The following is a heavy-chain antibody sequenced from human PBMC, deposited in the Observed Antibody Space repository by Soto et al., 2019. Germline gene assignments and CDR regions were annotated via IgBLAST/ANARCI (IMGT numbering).Heavy chain of an antibody. Sequence: ASVKVSCKASGYSFTTYYMHWVRQAPGQGLEWMGMINPSGGSTSYAQKFQGRVTMTRDTSTSTVYMELSSLRSGDTAVFYCAREFYGGNDYWGQGTLVTVSS. CDR3: AREFYGGNDY. CDR1: GYSFTTYY. J-gene: IGHJ4*02. CDR2: INPSGGST. D-gene: IGHD4-17*01. V-gene: IGHV1-46*01.